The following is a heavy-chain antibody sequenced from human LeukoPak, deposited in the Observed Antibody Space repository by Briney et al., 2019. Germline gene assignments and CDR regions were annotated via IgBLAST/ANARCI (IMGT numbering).Heavy chain of an antibody. CDR1: GGSISSGDHY. V-gene: IGHV4-30-4*01. CDR3: AREVPDGYGDFRFDP. CDR2: IYYPGIT. D-gene: IGHD5-24*01. J-gene: IGHJ5*02. Sequence: PSQTLSLTCSVSGGSISSGDHYWNWIRQPPGKGLEWIGYIYYPGITYYNPSLQSRLTISVDTSKNLFSLKLNFVTAADTAVYYCAREVPDGYGDFRFDPWSQGTLVAVSS.